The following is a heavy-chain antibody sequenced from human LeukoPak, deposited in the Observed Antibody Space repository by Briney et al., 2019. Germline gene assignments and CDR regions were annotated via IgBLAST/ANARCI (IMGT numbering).Heavy chain of an antibody. CDR1: GFTFSSYE. Sequence: GGSLRLSCAVSGFTFSSYEMNWVRQAPGKGLEWVSYISSSGSTIYYADSVKGRFTISRDNAKNSLYLQMDSLRAEDTAVYYCARIHSSSWQNFDYWGQGTLVTVSS. J-gene: IGHJ4*02. V-gene: IGHV3-48*03. CDR2: ISSSGSTI. D-gene: IGHD6-13*01. CDR3: ARIHSSSWQNFDY.